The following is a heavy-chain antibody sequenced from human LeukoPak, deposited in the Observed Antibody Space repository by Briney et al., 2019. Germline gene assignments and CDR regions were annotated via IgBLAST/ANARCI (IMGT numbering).Heavy chain of an antibody. CDR1: GYSISSGYY. J-gene: IGHJ4*02. Sequence: SETLSLTCTVSGYSISSGYYWGWIRQPPGKRLEWIGSIYHSGSTYYNPSLKSRVTISVDTSKNQFSLKLSSVTAADTAVYYCYDQGGDYWGQGTLVTVSS. CDR2: IYHSGST. CDR3: YDQGGDY. V-gene: IGHV4-38-2*02. D-gene: IGHD3-3*01.